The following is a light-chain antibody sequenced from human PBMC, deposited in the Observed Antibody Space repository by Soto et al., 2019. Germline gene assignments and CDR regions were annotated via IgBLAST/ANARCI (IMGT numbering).Light chain of an antibody. V-gene: IGKV3-11*01. J-gene: IGKJ5*01. Sequence: EVVMTQSPAPLSVSPGERATLSCRASESVSSNLAWYQQKPGQAPSLLIYDASNRATGIPARFSGSGSGTDFTLTISSLEPEDFAVYYCQQRSNWPITLGQGTRLEIK. CDR2: DAS. CDR1: ESVSSN. CDR3: QQRSNWPIT.